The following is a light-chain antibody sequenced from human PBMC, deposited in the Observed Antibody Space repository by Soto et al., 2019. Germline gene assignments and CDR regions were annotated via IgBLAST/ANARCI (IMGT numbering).Light chain of an antibody. V-gene: IGKV3-15*01. CDR1: QSVSSN. Sequence: EIVMTQSPATLSVSPGERATLSCRASQSVSSNLAWYQQKPGQAPRLLIYGASTRATDIPGRFSGSGSGTEFTLTISSLQSEDFAGYFCQQYNNWPPLTFGGGTKVEIK. CDR2: GAS. CDR3: QQYNNWPPLT. J-gene: IGKJ4*01.